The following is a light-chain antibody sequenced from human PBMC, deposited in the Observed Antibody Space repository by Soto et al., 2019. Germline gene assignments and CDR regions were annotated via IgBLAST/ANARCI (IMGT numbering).Light chain of an antibody. CDR1: QSVSSSY. CDR2: GAS. CDR3: QHYRTS. V-gene: IGKV3-20*01. Sequence: EIVLTQSPGTLSLSPGERATLSCRASQSVSSSYLAWYQQKPGQPPRLLIFGASSRATGIPDRFTGSGSGTDFTLTITRLEPEDFAVYYCQHYRTSFGEGTKVEIK. J-gene: IGKJ4*01.